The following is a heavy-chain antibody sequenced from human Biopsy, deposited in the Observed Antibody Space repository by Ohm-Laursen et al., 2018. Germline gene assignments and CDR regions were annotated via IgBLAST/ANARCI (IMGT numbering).Heavy chain of an antibody. CDR1: RFTFSDHY. Sequence: SLRLSCAASRFTFSDHYMEWVRQAPGKGLEWVGRSRNKANSYTTEYAASVKGRFTISRDESETSMYLQMSGLKTEDTAVYYCARMFARPGRCSGGTCYPGDDYWGQGTLVTVSS. V-gene: IGHV3-72*01. CDR3: ARMFARPGRCSGGTCYPGDDY. D-gene: IGHD2-15*01. CDR2: SRNKANSYTT. J-gene: IGHJ4*02.